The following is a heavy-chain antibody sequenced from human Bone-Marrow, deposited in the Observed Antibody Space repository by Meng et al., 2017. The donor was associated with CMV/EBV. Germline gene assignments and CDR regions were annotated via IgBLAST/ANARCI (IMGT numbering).Heavy chain of an antibody. CDR1: GGSINSYY. D-gene: IGHD3-22*01. V-gene: IGHV4-59*12. CDR3: AAGGYYYFDY. Sequence: SETLSLTCTVSGGSINSYYWSWIRQPPGKGLEWIGYIYYSGSTNYNPSLESRVTISIDTSKNQFSLKLSSVTAADTAVYYCAAGGYYYFDYWGQGTLVTVSS. J-gene: IGHJ4*02. CDR2: IYYSGST.